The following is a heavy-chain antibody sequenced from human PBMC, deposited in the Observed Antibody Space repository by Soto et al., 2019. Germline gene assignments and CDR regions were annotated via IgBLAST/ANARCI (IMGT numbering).Heavy chain of an antibody. CDR2: MNQDGSEI. Sequence: EVQLVESGGGLVQPGGSLRLSCAASGFIFRNYWMSWVRQAPGKGLEWVANMNQDGSEIYYVDSVKGRFTISRDNAKDSLSLKMNSLRAEDTALYYCVRAVGGSGACWGQGALVTVSS. V-gene: IGHV3-7*04. J-gene: IGHJ4*02. CDR1: GFIFRNYW. CDR3: VRAVGGSGAC. D-gene: IGHD3-16*01.